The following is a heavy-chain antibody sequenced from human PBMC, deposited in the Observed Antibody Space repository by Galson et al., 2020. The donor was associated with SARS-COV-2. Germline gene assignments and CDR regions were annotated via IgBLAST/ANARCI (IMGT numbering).Heavy chain of an antibody. D-gene: IGHD5-18*01. J-gene: IGHJ4*02. V-gene: IGHV4-31*03. CDR1: GGSISNGGYY. CDR3: ARDRGRLELWKTGGGFDY. Sequence: SQTLSLTCTVSGGSISNGGYYWNWIRQHPGKGLEWIGDIYDSGSTHYNPSLKSRVTISVDTSKNQFSLNLSSVTAADKAVYYCARDRGRLELWKTGGGFDYWGQGTLVTVSS. CDR2: IYDSGST.